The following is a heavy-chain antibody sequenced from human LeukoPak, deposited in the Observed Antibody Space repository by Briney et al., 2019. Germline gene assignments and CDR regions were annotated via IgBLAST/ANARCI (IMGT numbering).Heavy chain of an antibody. CDR3: ATDFYDST. J-gene: IGHJ5*02. CDR1: GFSFYNAW. V-gene: IGHV3-15*07. CDR2: IRSNSDGGTI. D-gene: IGHD3-22*01. Sequence: GGSLRLSCATSGFSFYNAWMNWVRQAPGKGLEWVGRIRSNSDGGTIDYAAPVKGRFPLSRDDSKDTLYLQMNSLQTEDTAVYYCATDFYDSTWGQGTLVTVSS.